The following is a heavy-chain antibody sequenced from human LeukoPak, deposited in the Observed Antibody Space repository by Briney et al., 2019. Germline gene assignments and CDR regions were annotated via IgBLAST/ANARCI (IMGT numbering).Heavy chain of an antibody. J-gene: IGHJ4*02. Sequence: AASVKVSCKASGYTFTGYYMHWVRQAPEQGLEWMRWINPNSGGTNYAQKFQGRVTMTRDTSISTAYMELSRLRSDDTAVYYCARGGRGIAAAFDYWGQGTLVTVSS. CDR2: INPNSGGT. V-gene: IGHV1-2*02. D-gene: IGHD6-13*01. CDR3: ARGGRGIAAAFDY. CDR1: GYTFTGYY.